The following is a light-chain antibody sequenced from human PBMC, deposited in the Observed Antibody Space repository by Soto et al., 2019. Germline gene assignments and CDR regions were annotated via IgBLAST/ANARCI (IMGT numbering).Light chain of an antibody. J-gene: IGKJ1*01. CDR2: GAS. CDR1: QSVNSSY. Sequence: PGDRVALSCRARQSVNSSYLTWYQQKPGQAPRLLIYGASTRATGIPARFSGSGSGTDFTLTISSLQPEDFAVYYCQQYGGSPRTFGEGTKVDIK. CDR3: QQYGGSPRT. V-gene: IGKV3-20*01.